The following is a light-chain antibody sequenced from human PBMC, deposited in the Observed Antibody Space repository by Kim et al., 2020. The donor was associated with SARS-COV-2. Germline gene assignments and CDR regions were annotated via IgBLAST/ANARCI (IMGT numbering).Light chain of an antibody. CDR2: GAS. V-gene: IGKV3-15*01. CDR3: KQYNDWPLIS. CDR1: QSVRNN. Sequence: IVMTQSPATLSVSPGERVTLSCRASQSVRNNLAWYQQRPGQAPRLLLYGASTRATDIPARFSGSGAGTEYTLTIRSLQSEDLAVYYCKQYNDWPLISFGGGTKVDIK. J-gene: IGKJ4*01.